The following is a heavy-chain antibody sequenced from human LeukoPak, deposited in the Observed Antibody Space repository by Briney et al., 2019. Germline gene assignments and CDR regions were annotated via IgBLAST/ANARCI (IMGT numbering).Heavy chain of an antibody. V-gene: IGHV1-69*05. J-gene: IGHJ3*02. CDR3: WGSGGTFDI. CDR2: IIPILGTA. D-gene: IGHD3-10*01. CDR1: GYTFTRFG. Sequence: ASVKVSCKAAGYTFTRFGISWVRQAPGQGLEWMGGIIPILGTANYAQKFQGRVTITTDESTSTAYMELSSLRCEDTAVDYCWGSGGTFDIWGQGTMVTVSS.